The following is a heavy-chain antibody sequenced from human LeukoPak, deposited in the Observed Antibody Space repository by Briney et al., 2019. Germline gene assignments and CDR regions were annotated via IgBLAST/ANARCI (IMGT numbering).Heavy chain of an antibody. CDR3: VRSLRSADF. CDR2: ISTDGSQT. Sequence: GGSLRLSCAAPGFTFSNYWMHWVRQAPGKGLMWVSQISTDGSQTFYADSVKGRFTISRDNAKNTLFLQMDSLRAEDTALYYCVRSLRSADFWGQGTLVTVSS. V-gene: IGHV3-74*01. J-gene: IGHJ4*02. CDR1: GFTFSNYW.